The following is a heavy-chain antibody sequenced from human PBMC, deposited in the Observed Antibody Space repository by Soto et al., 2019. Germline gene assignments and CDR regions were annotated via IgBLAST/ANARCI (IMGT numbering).Heavy chain of an antibody. CDR1: GGTFSTYI. CDR3: ARDRITTRGDAFDL. Sequence: QVQLVQSGAEVRKPGSSVKVSCKAPGGTFSTYIISWGRQAPGQGLEWMGRIIPIPDITNYAQKFQGRVTVTADRSTSTAYMEMTSLKSEDTAVYYCARDRITTRGDAFDLWGQGTRVTVSS. V-gene: IGHV1-69*08. CDR2: IIPIPDIT. J-gene: IGHJ3*01. D-gene: IGHD3-3*01.